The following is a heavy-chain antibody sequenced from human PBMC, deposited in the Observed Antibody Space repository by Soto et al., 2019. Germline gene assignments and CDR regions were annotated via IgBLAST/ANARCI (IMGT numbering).Heavy chain of an antibody. D-gene: IGHD6-6*01. V-gene: IGHV4-34*01. CDR3: ARAGEQLSRFDY. Sequence: SETLSLTCAVYGGSFSGYYWSWIRQPPGKGLEWIGEINHSGSTNYNPSLKSLVTISVDTSKNQFSLKLSSVTAADTAVYYCARAGEQLSRFDYWGQGTLVTVSS. CDR2: INHSGST. J-gene: IGHJ4*02. CDR1: GGSFSGYY.